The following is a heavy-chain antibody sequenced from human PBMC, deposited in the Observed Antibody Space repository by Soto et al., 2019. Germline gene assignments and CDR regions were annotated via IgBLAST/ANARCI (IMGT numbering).Heavy chain of an antibody. CDR1: GDTLTRYY. CDR3: AGSGSSWNRFDF. V-gene: IGHV1-46*01. J-gene: IGHJ4*02. Sequence: QVHLVQSGAEVKKPGASVKVSCKAPGDTLTRYYMHWVRQAPGQGPEWMGIINRVGGSTNYPQKFQGRLTMTRDTSTSTVFMELSSLRSEDTAIYFCAGSGSSWNRFDFWGQGTLVTVSS. D-gene: IGHD6-6*01. CDR2: INRVGGST.